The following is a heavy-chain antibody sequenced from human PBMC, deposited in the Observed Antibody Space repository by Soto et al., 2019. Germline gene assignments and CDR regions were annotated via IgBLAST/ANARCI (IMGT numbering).Heavy chain of an antibody. CDR1: GGSIIRSIDAY. D-gene: IGHD3-10*01. J-gene: IGHJ4*02. Sequence: QLQLQESGPGLVRPSETLSLTCTVSGGSIIRSIDAYWGWIRQPPGEGLEWIGSINYSGTTYYNSSLKIRVTVSVDTSKNQYSLKLSSVTAADTAVYYCTRITGSYYKSGFDYWGQGALVTVSA. CDR2: INYSGTT. CDR3: TRITGSYYKSGFDY. V-gene: IGHV4-39*01.